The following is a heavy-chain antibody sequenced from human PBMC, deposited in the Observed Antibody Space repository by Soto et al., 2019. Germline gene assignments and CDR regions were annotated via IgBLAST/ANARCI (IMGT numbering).Heavy chain of an antibody. J-gene: IGHJ5*02. CDR3: ARDQYWNNDWFDP. Sequence: SVKVSCKASGGTFSSYAISWVRQAPGQGLEWMGGIIPIFGTANYAQKFQGRVTITADESTSTAYMELSSLRSEDTAVYYCARDQYWNNDWFDPWGQGTLVTVSS. V-gene: IGHV1-69*13. D-gene: IGHD1-1*01. CDR1: GGTFSSYA. CDR2: IIPIFGTA.